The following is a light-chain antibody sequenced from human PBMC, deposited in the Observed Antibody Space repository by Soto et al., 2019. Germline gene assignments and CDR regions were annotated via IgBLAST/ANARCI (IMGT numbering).Light chain of an antibody. CDR3: QQYNNWPSWT. CDR2: GAS. V-gene: IGKV3-15*01. Sequence: EIVMTQSPATLSVSPGERATLSCRASQSISTKLAWYQQKPGQAPRLLIYGASTRATSIPARFSGSGSGTEFTLTISILQSEDFAVYYCQQYNNWPSWTFGQGTKVEIK. CDR1: QSISTK. J-gene: IGKJ1*01.